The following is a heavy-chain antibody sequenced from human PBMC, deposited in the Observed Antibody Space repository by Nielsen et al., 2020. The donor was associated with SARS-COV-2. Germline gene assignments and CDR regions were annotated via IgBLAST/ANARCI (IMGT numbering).Heavy chain of an antibody. J-gene: IGHJ4*02. Sequence: SVKVSCKASGFTFTSSAVQWVRQARGQRLEWIGWIVVGSGNTNYAQKFQERVTITRDMSTSTAYMELSSLRSEDTAVYYCARDLEVGRGYPFHYWGQGTLVTVSS. CDR3: ARDLEVGRGYPFHY. CDR1: GFTFTSSA. CDR2: IVVGSGNT. V-gene: IGHV1-58*01. D-gene: IGHD3-16*02.